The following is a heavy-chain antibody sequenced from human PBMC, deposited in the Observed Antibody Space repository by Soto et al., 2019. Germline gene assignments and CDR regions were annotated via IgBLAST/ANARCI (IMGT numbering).Heavy chain of an antibody. CDR2: SYHSGTT. D-gene: IGHD3-9*01. Sequence: ASETLSLTCAVSGGSISSGGYSWSWIRQPPGKGLEWIGSSYHSGTTYYNPSLKSRVTISVDRSKNQFSLKVSSVTAADTAVFYCARTSYDILTGRPDAFDIWGQGTMVTVSS. V-gene: IGHV4-30-2*01. CDR3: ARTSYDILTGRPDAFDI. J-gene: IGHJ3*02. CDR1: GGSISSGGYS.